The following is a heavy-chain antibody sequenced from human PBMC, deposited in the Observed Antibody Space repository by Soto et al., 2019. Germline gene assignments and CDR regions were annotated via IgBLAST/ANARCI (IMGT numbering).Heavy chain of an antibody. CDR3: AKVARNRKEVVVVVAATKNWFDP. Sequence: GGSLRLSCAASGFTFSSYAMSWVRQAPGKGLEWVSAISGSGGSTYYADSVKGRFTISRDNSKNTLYLQMNSLRAEDTAVYYCAKVARNRKEVVVVVAATKNWFDPWGQGTLVTVSS. CDR2: ISGSGGST. J-gene: IGHJ5*02. V-gene: IGHV3-23*01. CDR1: GFTFSSYA. D-gene: IGHD2-15*01.